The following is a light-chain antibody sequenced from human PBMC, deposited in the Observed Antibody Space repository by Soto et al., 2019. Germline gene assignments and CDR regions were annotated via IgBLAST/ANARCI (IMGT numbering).Light chain of an antibody. CDR3: QTVDKWPL. J-gene: IGKJ5*01. V-gene: IGKV3-15*01. CDR2: GAS. CDR1: QSVSSY. Sequence: ETVMTQSPSTLSVSPGERVTLSCRASQSVSSYLAWYQQKPGQAPRLLIYGASTGATGIPARFSGSGSGTEFTLTISSLQSEDFAVYFCQTVDKWPLFGQGTRLEIK.